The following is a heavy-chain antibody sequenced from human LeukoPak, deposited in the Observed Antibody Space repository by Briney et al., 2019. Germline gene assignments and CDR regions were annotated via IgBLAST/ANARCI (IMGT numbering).Heavy chain of an antibody. V-gene: IGHV4-39*01. Sequence: SETLSLTCTVSGDSVSSSSKHWGWIRQPPGKGLEWIATIYHNGYTYYNPSLKSRLTISVDTSKNQFSLDLTSVTAADTAVYYCARLDWGSAGSGAFDYWGQGSLVTVSS. J-gene: IGHJ4*02. CDR3: ARLDWGSAGSGAFDY. CDR2: IYHNGYT. CDR1: GDSVSSSSKH. D-gene: IGHD7-27*01.